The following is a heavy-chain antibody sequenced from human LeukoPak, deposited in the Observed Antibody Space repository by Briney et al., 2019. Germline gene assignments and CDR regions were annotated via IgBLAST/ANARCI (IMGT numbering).Heavy chain of an antibody. Sequence: TGGSLRLSCAASGFTFSSYAMSWVRQAPGKGLEWVSAISGSGGSTYYADSVKGRFTISRDNSKNTLYLQMNSLRAEDTAVYYCARAQSRDYYDSSGYYSIFDYWGQGTLVTVSS. CDR2: ISGSGGST. J-gene: IGHJ4*02. CDR3: ARAQSRDYYDSSGYYSIFDY. D-gene: IGHD3-22*01. V-gene: IGHV3-23*01. CDR1: GFTFSSYA.